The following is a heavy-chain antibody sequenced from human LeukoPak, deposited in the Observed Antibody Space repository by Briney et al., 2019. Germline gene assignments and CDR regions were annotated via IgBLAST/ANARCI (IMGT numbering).Heavy chain of an antibody. CDR3: ARIIPGRPLGRAFYENGFDY. V-gene: IGHV1-18*01. D-gene: IGHD3-3*01. Sequence: ASVKVSCKASGYTFTSYGISWVRQAPGQGLEWMGWISAYNGNTNYAQKFQGRVTITADKSTSTAYMELSSLRSEDTAVYYCARIIPGRPLGRAFYENGFDYWGQGTLVTVSS. CDR1: GYTFTSYG. J-gene: IGHJ4*02. CDR2: ISAYNGNT.